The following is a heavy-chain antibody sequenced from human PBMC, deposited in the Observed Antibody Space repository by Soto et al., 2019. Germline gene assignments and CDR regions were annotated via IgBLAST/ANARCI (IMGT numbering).Heavy chain of an antibody. V-gene: IGHV2-5*01. Sequence: QITLKESGPTLVKPTQTLTLTCTFSGFSLSTSGVGVGWIRQPPGKALEWLALIYWNDDKRYSPSLKSRLTITEDTSKNQVVLTKTNMDPLDTATYYCALFYSYDSSGYFDYWGQGTLVTVSS. J-gene: IGHJ4*02. D-gene: IGHD3-22*01. CDR1: GFSLSTSGVG. CDR2: IYWNDDK. CDR3: ALFYSYDSSGYFDY.